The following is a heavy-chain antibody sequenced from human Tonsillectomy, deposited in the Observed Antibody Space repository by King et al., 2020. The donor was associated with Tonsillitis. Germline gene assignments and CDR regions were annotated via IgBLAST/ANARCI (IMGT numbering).Heavy chain of an antibody. CDR3: ATDLAAAGRRDYYSGMDV. CDR2: FDPEYGKT. CDR1: GYTLTELS. V-gene: IGHV1-24*01. Sequence: QLVQSGAEVRTPGASVKVSCMVSGYTLTELSMHWVRQAPGKGLEWMGGFDPEYGKTIYAQKFQGRVTMTEDTSSDTAYMELSSLRSEDTAMYFCATDLAAAGRRDYYSGMDVWGQGATVTVSS. J-gene: IGHJ6*02. D-gene: IGHD6-13*01.